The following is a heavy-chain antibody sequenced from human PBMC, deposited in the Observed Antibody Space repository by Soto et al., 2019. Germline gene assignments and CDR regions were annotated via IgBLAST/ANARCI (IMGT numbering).Heavy chain of an antibody. J-gene: IGHJ4*02. V-gene: IGHV1-69*01. CDR1: GGTFSSYS. CDR3: ARDGGRHSGGIDY. CDR2: IIPIFGTA. Sequence: QVQLVQSGAEVKKPGSSVKVSCTASGGTFSSYSINWVRQAPGQGLEWMGEIIPIFGTANYALKFQGRVTMTADESTSTAYMELSSLRSEDTAVYYCARDGGRHSGGIDYWGQGTLVTVSS. D-gene: IGHD1-26*01.